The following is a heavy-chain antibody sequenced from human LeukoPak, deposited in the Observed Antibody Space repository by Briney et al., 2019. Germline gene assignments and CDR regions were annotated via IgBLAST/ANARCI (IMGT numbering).Heavy chain of an antibody. Sequence: GGSLRLSCAASGFTGSNNYMSWVRQAPGKGLEWVSAIHSSGGTYYADSVKGRFTISRDNAQNSMYLQMNSLRVEDTAVYYCTSWGDTTAEYFQRWGQGTLVTVSS. CDR3: TSWGDTTAEYFQR. CDR2: IHSSGGT. J-gene: IGHJ1*01. D-gene: IGHD2-21*02. CDR1: GFTGSNNY. V-gene: IGHV3-53*01.